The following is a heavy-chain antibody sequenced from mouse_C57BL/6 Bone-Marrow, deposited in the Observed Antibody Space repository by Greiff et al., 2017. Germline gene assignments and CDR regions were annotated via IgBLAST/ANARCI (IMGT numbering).Heavy chain of an antibody. D-gene: IGHD1-1*01. V-gene: IGHV1-18*01. Sequence: VQLQQSGPELVKPGASVKIPCKASGYTFTDYNMDWVKQSHGKSLEWIGDINPNNGGTIYNQKFKGKATLTVDKSSSTAYMELRSRTSEDSAVYYCASDYGSSYGFAYWGQGTLVTVSA. CDR2: INPNNGGT. J-gene: IGHJ3*01. CDR3: ASDYGSSYGFAY. CDR1: GYTFTDYN.